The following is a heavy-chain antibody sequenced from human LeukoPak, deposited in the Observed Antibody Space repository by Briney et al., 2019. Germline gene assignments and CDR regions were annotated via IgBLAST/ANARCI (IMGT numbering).Heavy chain of an antibody. CDR2: IIPIFGTA. D-gene: IGHD6-19*01. Sequence: GASVKVSCKASGGTFSSYAISWVRQAPGQGLEWMGGIIPIFGTANYGQKFQGRVTITADESTSTAYMELSSLRSEDTAVYCCARRYSSGFFDYWGQGTLVTVSS. CDR1: GGTFSSYA. CDR3: ARRYSSGFFDY. J-gene: IGHJ4*02. V-gene: IGHV1-69*13.